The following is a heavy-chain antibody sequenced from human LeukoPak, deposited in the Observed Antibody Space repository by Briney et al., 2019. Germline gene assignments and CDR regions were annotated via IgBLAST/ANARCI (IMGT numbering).Heavy chain of an antibody. CDR2: IYYSGSV. Sequence: SETLSLTCTVSGGSISSGNYYWSWIRQSPGKGLQWIGYIYYSGSVFYNPSLESRIIISLDTSKNQFSLKVTSLTAADSAVYYCARKTRTWSNWFDPWGQGTLVTVSS. D-gene: IGHD1-14*01. J-gene: IGHJ5*02. CDR1: GGSISSGNYY. V-gene: IGHV4-30-4*01. CDR3: ARKTRTWSNWFDP.